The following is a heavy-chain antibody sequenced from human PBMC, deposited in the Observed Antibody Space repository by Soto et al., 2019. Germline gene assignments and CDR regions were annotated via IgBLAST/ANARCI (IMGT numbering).Heavy chain of an antibody. V-gene: IGHV3-30-3*01. J-gene: IGHJ4*02. Sequence: QVQLVESGGGVVQPGRSLRLSCAASGFTFSSYAMHWVRQAPGKGLEWVAVISYDGSNKYYADSVKGRFTISRDNSKNTLYLQMNSLRAEDTAVYYCHYYDSSATLYGGDYFDYWGQGTLVTVSS. D-gene: IGHD3-22*01. CDR3: HYYDSSATLYGGDYFDY. CDR1: GFTFSSYA. CDR2: ISYDGSNK.